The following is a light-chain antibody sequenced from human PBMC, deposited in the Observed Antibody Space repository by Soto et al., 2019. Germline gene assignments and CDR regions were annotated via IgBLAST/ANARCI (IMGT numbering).Light chain of an antibody. CDR2: DAS. J-gene: IGKJ3*01. CDR1: QSVSGSH. V-gene: IGKV3-20*01. CDR3: QQFATSPRVT. Sequence: EIVLTQSPGTLSLSPGESAILSCRASQSVSGSHLAWYQQKPGQAPRLLIFDASRRATGIPDRFSGSGSGTDFTLTIARLEPEDFAVYYCQQFATSPRVTFCPGTRLDIK.